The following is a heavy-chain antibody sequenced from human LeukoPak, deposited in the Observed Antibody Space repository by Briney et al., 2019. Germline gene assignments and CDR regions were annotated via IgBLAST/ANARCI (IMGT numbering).Heavy chain of an antibody. J-gene: IGHJ4*02. D-gene: IGHD2-2*01. Sequence: GGSLRLSCEASGFTFSHYEMNWVRRAPGKGLEWVSYISSSGYTIYYADSVKGRFTISRDNAKNSLYLQMNSLRAEDTAVYYCAREDCSSTSCYDPSVSDYWGQGTLVTVSS. CDR2: ISSSGYTI. CDR1: GFTFSHYE. V-gene: IGHV3-48*03. CDR3: AREDCSSTSCYDPSVSDY.